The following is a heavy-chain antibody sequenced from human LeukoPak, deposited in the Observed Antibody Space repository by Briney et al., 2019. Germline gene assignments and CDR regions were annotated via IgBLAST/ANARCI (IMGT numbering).Heavy chain of an antibody. CDR3: ARSGIEWFDP. CDR1: GGSISSTTYY. CDR2: IHYSGST. V-gene: IGHV4-39*02. Sequence: SETLSLTCIVSGGSISSTTYYWGWIRQPPGKGLEWIGSIHYSGSTYYNPSLKSRVTISVDTSKNHFSLKLGSVTAADTAVYYCARSGIEWFDPWGQGALVTVSS. D-gene: IGHD3-3*01. J-gene: IGHJ5*02.